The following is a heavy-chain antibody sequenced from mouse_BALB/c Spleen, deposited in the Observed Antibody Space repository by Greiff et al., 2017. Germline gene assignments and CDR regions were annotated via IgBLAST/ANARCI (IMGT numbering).Heavy chain of an antibody. Sequence: EVQLVESGGGLVQPGGSRKLSCAASGFTFSSFGMHWVRQAPEKGLEWVAYISSGSSTIYYADTVKGRFTISRDNPKNTLFLQMTSLRSEDTAMYYCARSGGLLDYWGQGTTLTVSS. CDR2: ISSGSSTI. J-gene: IGHJ2*01. D-gene: IGHD3-1*01. CDR1: GFTFSSFG. CDR3: ARSGGLLDY. V-gene: IGHV5-17*02.